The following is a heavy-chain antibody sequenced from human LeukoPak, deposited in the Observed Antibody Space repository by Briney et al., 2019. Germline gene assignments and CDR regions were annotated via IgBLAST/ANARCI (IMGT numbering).Heavy chain of an antibody. CDR3: AGKGATYSSSWYYFGY. D-gene: IGHD6-13*01. Sequence: PSETLSLTCTVSGGSISSSSYYWGWIRQPPGKGLEWIGSIYYSGSTYYNPSLKSRVTISVDTSKNQFSLKLSSVTAADTAVYYCAGKGATYSSSWYYFGYWGQGTLVTVSS. J-gene: IGHJ4*02. CDR2: IYYSGST. V-gene: IGHV4-39*01. CDR1: GGSISSSSYY.